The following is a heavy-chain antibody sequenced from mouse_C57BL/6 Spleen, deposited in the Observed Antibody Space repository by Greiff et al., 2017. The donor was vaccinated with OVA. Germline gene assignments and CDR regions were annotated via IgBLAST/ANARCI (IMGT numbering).Heavy chain of an antibody. CDR3: TRPYSNYGWYFDV. J-gene: IGHJ1*03. Sequence: QVQLQQSGAELVRPGASVTLSCKASGYTFTDYEMHWVKQTPVHGLEWIGAIDPETGGTAYNQKFKGKARLTADKSSSTAYMELRSLTSEDSAVYYCTRPYSNYGWYFDVWGTGTTVTVSA. D-gene: IGHD2-5*01. CDR2: IDPETGGT. CDR1: GYTFTDYE. V-gene: IGHV1-15*01.